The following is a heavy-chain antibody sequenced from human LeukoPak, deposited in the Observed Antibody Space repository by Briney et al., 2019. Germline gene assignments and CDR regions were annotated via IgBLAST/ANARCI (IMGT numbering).Heavy chain of an antibody. V-gene: IGHV4-4*07. Sequence: SETLSLTCTVSGGSISSYYSSWIPHPAREGLEWRGRIYTSGSTNYNPSLKRRITISLDTFKNQFFLKMSYVTAADTAVYYCARECVSIAAQNWFDPWGQGTLVTVSS. CDR2: IYTSGST. J-gene: IGHJ5*02. CDR3: ARECVSIAAQNWFDP. D-gene: IGHD6-6*01. CDR1: GGSISSYY.